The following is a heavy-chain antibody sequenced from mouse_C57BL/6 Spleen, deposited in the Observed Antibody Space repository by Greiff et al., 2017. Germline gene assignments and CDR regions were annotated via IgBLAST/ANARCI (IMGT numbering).Heavy chain of an antibody. V-gene: IGHV5-4*01. CDR1: GFTFSSYA. D-gene: IGHD1-1*01. J-gene: IGHJ4*01. CDR2: ISDGGSYT. Sequence: EVMLVESGGGLVKPGGSLKLSCAASGFTFSSYAMSWVRQTPEKRLEWVATISDGGSYTYYPDNVKGRFTISRDNAKNNLYLQMSHLKSEDTAMYYCARDLCYYSSRRDYAMDYWGQGTSVTVSS. CDR3: ARDLCYYSSRRDYAMDY.